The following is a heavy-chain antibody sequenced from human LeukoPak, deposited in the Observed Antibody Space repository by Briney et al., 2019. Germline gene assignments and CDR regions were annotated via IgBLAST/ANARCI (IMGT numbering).Heavy chain of an antibody. V-gene: IGHV1-18*01. D-gene: IGHD3-22*01. CDR3: ARDQNPGPDTYYYDSSGYSP. Sequence: ASVKVSCKASGYTFTSYGISWVRQAPGQGLEWMGWISAYNGNTNYAQKLQGRVTMTRDTSISTAYMELSRLRSDDTAVYYCARDQNPGPDTYYYDSSGYSPWGQGTLVTVSS. CDR1: GYTFTSYG. CDR2: ISAYNGNT. J-gene: IGHJ5*02.